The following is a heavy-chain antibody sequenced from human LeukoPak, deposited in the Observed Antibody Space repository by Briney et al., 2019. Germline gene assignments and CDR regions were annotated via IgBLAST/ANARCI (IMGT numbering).Heavy chain of an antibody. J-gene: IGHJ4*02. CDR3: AKEFARAAAAPYYFDY. Sequence: GGSLRLSCAASGFTFSSYGMHWVRQAPGKGREWVAVIWYGGSNKYYADSVKGRFTISRDNSKNTLYLQMNSLRAEDTAVYYCAKEFARAAAAPYYFDYWGQGTLVTVSS. CDR1: GFTFSSYG. CDR2: IWYGGSNK. V-gene: IGHV3-30*02. D-gene: IGHD6-13*01.